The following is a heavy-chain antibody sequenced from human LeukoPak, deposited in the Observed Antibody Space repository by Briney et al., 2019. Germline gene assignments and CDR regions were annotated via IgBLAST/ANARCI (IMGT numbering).Heavy chain of an antibody. D-gene: IGHD3-22*01. CDR3: AKDGYSDSSGYLDY. CDR1: GFTFSSYG. CDR2: IWYDGSNK. V-gene: IGHV3-33*06. Sequence: GGSLRLSCAASGFTFSSYGMHWVRQAPGKGLEWVADIWYDGSNKYYADSVKGRFTISRDNSKNTLYLQMNSLRAEDTAVYYCAKDGYSDSSGYLDYWGQGTLVTVSS. J-gene: IGHJ4*02.